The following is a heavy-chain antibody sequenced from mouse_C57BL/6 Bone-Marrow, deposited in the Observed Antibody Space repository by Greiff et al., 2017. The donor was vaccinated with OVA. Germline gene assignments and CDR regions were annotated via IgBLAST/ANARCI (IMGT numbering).Heavy chain of an antibody. CDR3: GREGGGDGETY. J-gene: IGHJ3*01. V-gene: IGHV10-3*01. D-gene: IGHD3-3*01. Sequence: DVHLVESGGGLVQPTGSLKLSCAASGFTFNTYAMHWVRQAPGKGLEWVARIRSKSSNYATYYADSVKDRFTISRDDSQRMLYLQMNNLKTEETAMYYCGREGGGDGETYWGQGTLVTVSA. CDR1: GFTFNTYA. CDR2: IRSKSSNYAT.